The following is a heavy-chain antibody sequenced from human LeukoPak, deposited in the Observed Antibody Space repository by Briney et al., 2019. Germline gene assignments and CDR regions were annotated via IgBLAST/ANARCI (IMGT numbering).Heavy chain of an antibody. CDR3: ARDINWGFDY. J-gene: IGHJ4*02. V-gene: IGHV4-39*07. Sequence: PSETLSLTCTVSGGSISSSSYYWGWIRQPPGKGLEWIGSIYYSGSTYYNPSLKSRVTISVDTSKNQFSLKLSSVTAADTAVYYCARDINWGFDYWGQGTLVTVSS. CDR2: IYYSGST. CDR1: GGSISSSSYY. D-gene: IGHD7-27*01.